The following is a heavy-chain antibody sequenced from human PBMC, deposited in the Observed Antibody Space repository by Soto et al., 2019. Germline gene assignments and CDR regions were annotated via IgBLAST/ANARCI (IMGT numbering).Heavy chain of an antibody. CDR1: GFTFNDHY. Sequence: QVQLVESGGGLVKPGGSLRLSCAASGFTFNDHYMTWIRQAPGKGLEWVSFISSDSIYTNSADSVKGRFTISRDNAKNLLYPQMSSLRVEDTAVYYCARDSTGSGLDYGMDVWGQGTTVAVSS. D-gene: IGHD3-10*01. J-gene: IGHJ6*02. CDR2: ISSDSIYT. V-gene: IGHV3-11*06. CDR3: ARDSTGSGLDYGMDV.